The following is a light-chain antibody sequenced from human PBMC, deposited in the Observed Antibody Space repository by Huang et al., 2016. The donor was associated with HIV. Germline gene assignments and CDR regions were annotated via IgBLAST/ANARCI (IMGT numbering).Light chain of an antibody. Sequence: AIQMTQSPSSLSASVGDRVTITCRASQGIRNDLGWHQQKPGKATKSLIDAASTLQSGVPSRFSGSGSGTDFTLTISSLQPEDFATYYCLQDYTYPLTFGPGTKVDIK. J-gene: IGKJ3*01. CDR3: LQDYTYPLT. V-gene: IGKV1-6*01. CDR2: AAS. CDR1: QGIRND.